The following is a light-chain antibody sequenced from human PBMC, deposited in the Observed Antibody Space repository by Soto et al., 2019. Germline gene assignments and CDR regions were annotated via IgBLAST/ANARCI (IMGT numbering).Light chain of an antibody. CDR3: QQYYSTPPT. J-gene: IGKJ1*01. CDR2: WAS. Sequence: DIVMTQSPDSLAVSLGERATINCKSSQSVLYSSNNKNYLAWYQQKPGQPPNLLIYWASTRESGVPDRFSGSGSGKDFTLTISSLKAEDVAVYYCQQYYSTPPTFGQGTKVEIK. V-gene: IGKV4-1*01. CDR1: QSVLYSSNNKNY.